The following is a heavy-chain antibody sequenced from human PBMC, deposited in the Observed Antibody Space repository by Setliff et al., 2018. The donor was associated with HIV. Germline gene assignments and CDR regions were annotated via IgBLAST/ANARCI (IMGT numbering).Heavy chain of an antibody. CDR1: GGSFSGYY. D-gene: IGHD3-16*02. V-gene: IGHV4-34*01. Sequence: ETLSLTCAVYGGSFSGYYWSWIRQPPGKGLEWIGEINHSGSTNYNPSLKSRVTISVDTSKNQFSLKLSSVTAADTAVYYCARAYRPWGQGTLVTVSS. J-gene: IGHJ5*02. CDR2: INHSGST. CDR3: ARAYRP.